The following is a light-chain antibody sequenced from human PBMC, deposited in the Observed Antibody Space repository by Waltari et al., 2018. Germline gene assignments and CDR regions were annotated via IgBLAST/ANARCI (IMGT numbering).Light chain of an antibody. CDR2: RAS. CDR3: HQYNDWPRT. J-gene: IGKJ1*01. V-gene: IGKV3-15*01. Sequence: EIVMTQSPATLSVSPGERATLSCRASQSVTSNLAWYQQKPGQAPRLLIYRASTRDTGFPARFSGSGSGTEFTLTISSLQPEDFAVYHCHQYNDWPRTFGQGTKVEIK. CDR1: QSVTSN.